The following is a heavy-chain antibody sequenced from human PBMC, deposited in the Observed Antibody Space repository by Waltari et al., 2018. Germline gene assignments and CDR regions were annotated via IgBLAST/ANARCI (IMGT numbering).Heavy chain of an antibody. Sequence: QVTLKESGPVLVKPTETLTLTCTVSGFSLSNGRMGVSWIRQPPGKALEWLAHIVSNDGKSYRTSLKSRLTISKDTSKSQVVLTMTNMDPMDTATYYCVRLYYDILTGYLIFDSWGQGTLVTVSS. J-gene: IGHJ4*02. CDR3: VRLYYDILTGYLIFDS. D-gene: IGHD3-9*01. CDR2: IVSNDGK. CDR1: GFSLSNGRMG. V-gene: IGHV2-26*02.